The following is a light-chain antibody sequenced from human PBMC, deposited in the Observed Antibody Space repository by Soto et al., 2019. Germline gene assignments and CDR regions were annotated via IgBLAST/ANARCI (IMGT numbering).Light chain of an antibody. J-gene: IGKJ5*01. Sequence: DIQMTQSPSTLSASVGDRVTITCRASQSISSWLAWYQQKPGKAPKLLIYDASSLESGVPSRFSGSGSGTEFTLTISSLQSEDFAVYYCQQYNKWPPTFGQGTRLEIK. CDR3: QQYNKWPPT. CDR1: QSISSW. CDR2: DAS. V-gene: IGKV1-5*01.